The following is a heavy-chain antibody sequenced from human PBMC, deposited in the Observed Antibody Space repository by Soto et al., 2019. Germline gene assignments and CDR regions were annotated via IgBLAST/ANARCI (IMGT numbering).Heavy chain of an antibody. Sequence: EVQLVESGGGLVQPGRSLRLSCAASGFTFDDYAMHWVRQAPGKGLEWVSGISRNSGSIGYADSVKGRFTISRDNAKNALYLQMNSLRAEDTALYYCAKDRKATTVVTAFDYWGQGTLVTVSS. V-gene: IGHV3-9*01. CDR1: GFTFDDYA. J-gene: IGHJ4*02. D-gene: IGHD4-17*01. CDR2: ISRNSGSI. CDR3: AKDRKATTVVTAFDY.